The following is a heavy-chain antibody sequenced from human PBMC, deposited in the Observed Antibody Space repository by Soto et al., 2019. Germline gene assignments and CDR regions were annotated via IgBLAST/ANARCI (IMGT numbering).Heavy chain of an antibody. CDR3: AKDDYGDYSYFQH. D-gene: IGHD4-17*01. Sequence: PGGSLRLSCAASGFTFSSYAMSWVRQAPGKGLEWVSAISGSGGSTYYADSVKGRFTISRDNSKSTLYLQMNSLRAEDTAVYYCAKDDYGDYSYFQHWGQGTLVTVSS. V-gene: IGHV3-23*01. CDR2: ISGSGGST. J-gene: IGHJ1*01. CDR1: GFTFSSYA.